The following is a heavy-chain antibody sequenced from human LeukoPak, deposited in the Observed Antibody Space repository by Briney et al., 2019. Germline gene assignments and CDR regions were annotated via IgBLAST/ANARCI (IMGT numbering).Heavy chain of an antibody. CDR3: ASWHYYGSGSYYKNTFDY. CDR1: GGSFSGYY. CDR2: INHSGST. D-gene: IGHD3-10*01. V-gene: IGHV4-34*01. Sequence: SETLSLTCAVYGGSFSGYYWSWIRQPPGKGLEWIGEINHSGSTNYNPSLKSRVTISVDTSKNQFSLKLSSVTAADTAVYYCASWHYYGSGSYYKNTFDYWGQGTLVTVSS. J-gene: IGHJ4*02.